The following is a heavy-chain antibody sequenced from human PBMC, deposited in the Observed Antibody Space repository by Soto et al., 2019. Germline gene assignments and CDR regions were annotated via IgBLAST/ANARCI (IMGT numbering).Heavy chain of an antibody. V-gene: IGHV1-69*01. D-gene: IGHD1-26*01. Sequence: QVQLVQSGAEVKKPGSSVKVSCKASGGSFNTYTISWVRQAPGQGLQWMGGIIPIFGKPTYAQAFQGRVTIAADEHPSTVYMELRSLRSEDTALYYCASLNNWSSGDGRIDVWGRGTAVIVSS. J-gene: IGHJ6*02. CDR1: GGSFNTYT. CDR2: IIPIFGKP. CDR3: ASLNNWSSGDGRIDV.